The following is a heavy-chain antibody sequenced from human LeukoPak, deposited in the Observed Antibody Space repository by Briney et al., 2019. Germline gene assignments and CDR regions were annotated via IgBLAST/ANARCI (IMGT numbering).Heavy chain of an antibody. CDR1: GYSFTNYY. J-gene: IGHJ4*02. V-gene: IGHV1-46*01. CDR3: ARYCSSTSCYEEIFDY. CDR2: INPSGGST. Sequence: ASVKVSCKASGYSFTNYYMHRVRQAPGQGLEWMGVINPSGGSTSYAQKFQGRVTMTRDTFTSTVYMELSSLRSEDTAVYYCARYCSSTSCYEEIFDYWGQGTLVTVSS. D-gene: IGHD2-2*01.